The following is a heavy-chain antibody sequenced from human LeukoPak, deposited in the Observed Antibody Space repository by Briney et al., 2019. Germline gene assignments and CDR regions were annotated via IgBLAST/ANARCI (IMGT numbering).Heavy chain of an antibody. CDR2: IRSKANSYAT. D-gene: IGHD2-2*01. CDR1: GFTFSGSA. CDR3: TRSLGYCSGTSCYYYYYMDV. Sequence: GGSLRLSCAASGFTFSGSAMHWVRQASGKGLEWVGRIRSKANSYATAYAASVKGRFTISRDDSKNTAYLQMNSLKTEDTAVYYCTRSLGYCSGTSCYYYYYMDVWGKGTTVTVSS. V-gene: IGHV3-73*01. J-gene: IGHJ6*03.